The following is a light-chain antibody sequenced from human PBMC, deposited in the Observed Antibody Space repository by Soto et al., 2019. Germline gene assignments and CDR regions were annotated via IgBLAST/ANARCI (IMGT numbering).Light chain of an antibody. CDR1: QSISSW. CDR3: QQYNSYSLP. J-gene: IGKJ1*01. V-gene: IGKV1-5*01. CDR2: DAS. Sequence: DIQMTQSPSTLSASVGDRVTITCRASQSISSWLAWYQQKPGKAPKLLIYDASSLESGVPSRFSGSGSGTEFTLNISSLQPDDFATYYCQQYNSYSLPFGQGNKVAIK.